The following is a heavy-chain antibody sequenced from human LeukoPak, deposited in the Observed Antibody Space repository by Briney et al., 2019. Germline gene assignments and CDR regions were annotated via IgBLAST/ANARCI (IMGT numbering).Heavy chain of an antibody. V-gene: IGHV1-69*05. CDR2: IIPIFGTA. CDR3: ARDDEANYYYDSSGSHSSWFDP. Sequence: GASVKVSCKASGGTFSSYAISWVRQAPGQGLEWMGGIIPIFGTANYAQKFQGRVTITTDESTSTAYMELSSLRSEDTAVCYCARDDEANYYYDSSGSHSSWFDPWGQGTLVTVSS. CDR1: GGTFSSYA. D-gene: IGHD3-22*01. J-gene: IGHJ5*02.